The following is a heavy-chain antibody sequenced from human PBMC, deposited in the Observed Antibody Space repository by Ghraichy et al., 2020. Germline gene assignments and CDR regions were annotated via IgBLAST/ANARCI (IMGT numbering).Heavy chain of an antibody. D-gene: IGHD4-17*01. V-gene: IGHV3-33*01. CDR3: ARDLIGVRTTYFFPGFDP. Sequence: GGSLRLSCAASGFTFSSYGMHWVRQAPGKGLEWVAVIWYDGSNKYYADSVKGRFTISRDNSKNTLYLQMNSLRAEDTAVYYCARDLIGVRTTYFFPGFDPWGQGTLVTVSS. CDR1: GFTFSSYG. J-gene: IGHJ5*02. CDR2: IWYDGSNK.